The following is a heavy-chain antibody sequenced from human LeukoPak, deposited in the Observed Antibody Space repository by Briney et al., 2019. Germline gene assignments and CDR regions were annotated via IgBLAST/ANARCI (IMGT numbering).Heavy chain of an antibody. CDR1: GYTFTDYY. D-gene: IGHD3-9*01. CDR2: VDPEDTET. CDR3: ARGSRSFDWLRSYFDF. J-gene: IGHJ4*02. Sequence: ASVKVSCKASGYTFTDYYIHWVQQAPGKGLEWLGRVDPEDTETIYARKFQGRVTITADTSTDTAYLDPTSVRSEDTAVYYCARGSRSFDWLRSYFDFWGQGTLVTVSS. V-gene: IGHV1-69-2*01.